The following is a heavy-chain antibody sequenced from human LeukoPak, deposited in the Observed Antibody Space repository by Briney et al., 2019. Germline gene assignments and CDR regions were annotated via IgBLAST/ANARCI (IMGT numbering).Heavy chain of an antibody. J-gene: IGHJ4*02. CDR1: GGSISSGDYY. D-gene: IGHD6-13*01. CDR2: IYYSGST. V-gene: IGHV4-30-4*01. CDR3: AREGAAAGSFDY. Sequence: SETLSLTCTVSGGSISSGDYYWSWIRQRPGKGLEWIGYIYYSGSTYYNPSLKSRVTISVDTSKNQFSLKLSSVTAADTAVYYCAREGAAAGSFDYWGQGTLVTVSS.